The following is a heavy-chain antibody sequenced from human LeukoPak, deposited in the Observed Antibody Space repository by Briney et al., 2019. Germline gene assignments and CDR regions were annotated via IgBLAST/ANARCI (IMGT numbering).Heavy chain of an antibody. Sequence: SETLSLTCTVSGGSISSYYWSWIRQPPGKGLEWIGYIYYSESTDYNPYSGSTNYNPSLKSRITISVDTSKNQFSLKMRSVTAADTAVYYCARVRAVAGTPPDYWGQGTLGTVSS. D-gene: IGHD6-19*01. J-gene: IGHJ4*02. CDR1: GGSISSYY. CDR3: ARVRAVAGTPPDY. V-gene: IGHV4-59*08. CDR2: IYYSESTDYNPYSGST.